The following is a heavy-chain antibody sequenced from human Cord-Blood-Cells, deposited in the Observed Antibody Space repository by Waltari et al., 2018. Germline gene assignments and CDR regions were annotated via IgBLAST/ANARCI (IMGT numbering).Heavy chain of an antibody. J-gene: IGHJ3*02. V-gene: IGHV4-39*01. CDR2: IYYSGRP. D-gene: IGHD3-10*01. Sequence: QLQLQESGPGLVKPSETLSLTCTVSGGSISSSSYYWGWIRQPPGKGLEWIGSIYYSGRPYYNPSLKSRVTISVDTSKNQFSLKLSSVTAADTAVYYCARGLLLWFGELSRMDAFDIWGQGTMVTVSS. CDR3: ARGLLLWFGELSRMDAFDI. CDR1: GGSISSSSYY.